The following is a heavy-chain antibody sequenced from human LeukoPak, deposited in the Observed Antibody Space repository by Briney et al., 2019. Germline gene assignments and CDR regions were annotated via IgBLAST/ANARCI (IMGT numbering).Heavy chain of an antibody. CDR1: GYTFTSYG. D-gene: IGHD2-2*01. J-gene: IGHJ4*02. V-gene: IGHV1-18*01. Sequence: ASVKVSCKASGYTFTSYGISWVRQAPGQGLEWMGWISAYNGNTNYAQKLQGRVTMTTDTSTSTAYMELRSLRSDDTAVYYCARLRVGYCSSTSCYYDFDYWGQGTLVTVSS. CDR3: ARLRVGYCSSTSCYYDFDY. CDR2: ISAYNGNT.